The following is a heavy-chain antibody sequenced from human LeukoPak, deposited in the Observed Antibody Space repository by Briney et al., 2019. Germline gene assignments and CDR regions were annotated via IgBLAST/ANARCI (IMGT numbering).Heavy chain of an antibody. V-gene: IGHV3-30-3*01. CDR1: GFTFSSYA. CDR2: ISYDGSNK. D-gene: IGHD4-17*01. Sequence: PGGSLRLSCAASGFTFSSYAMHWVRQAPGKGLEWVAVISYDGSNKYYADSVKGRFTISRDNSKNTLYLQMNSLRAEDTAVYYCARVHYVNYYGMDVWGQGTTVTVSS. CDR3: ARVHYVNYYGMDV. J-gene: IGHJ6*02.